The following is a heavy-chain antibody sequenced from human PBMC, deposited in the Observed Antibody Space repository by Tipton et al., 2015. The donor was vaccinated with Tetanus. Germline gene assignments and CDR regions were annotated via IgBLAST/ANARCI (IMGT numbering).Heavy chain of an antibody. Sequence: TLSLTCTVSGGSISSGDYYWSWIRQPPGKGLEWIGYIYYSGSTYYNPSLKSRVTISVDTSKNQFSLKLSSVTAADTAVYYCARHEGYCYGAGCYPYYFDYWGQGTLVTVSS. J-gene: IGHJ4*02. CDR1: GGSISSGDYY. CDR2: IYYSGST. CDR3: ARHEGYCYGAGCYPYYFDY. V-gene: IGHV4-30-4*01. D-gene: IGHD2-15*01.